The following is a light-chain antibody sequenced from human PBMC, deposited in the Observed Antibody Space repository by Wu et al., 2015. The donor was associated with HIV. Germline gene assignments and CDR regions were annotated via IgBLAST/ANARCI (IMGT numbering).Light chain of an antibody. CDR3: QQYKEVFGGGT. V-gene: IGKV1-5*03. CDR1: QSIGDW. J-gene: IGKJ1*01. CDR2: KAS. Sequence: DIQMTQSPSTLSASVGDRVTITCRASQSIGDWLAWYQQKLGKAPRLLIYKASSLEIGVPSRFSGSGSGTEFTLTITSLQPDDSATYYCQQYKEVFGGGTFGRRDRRW.